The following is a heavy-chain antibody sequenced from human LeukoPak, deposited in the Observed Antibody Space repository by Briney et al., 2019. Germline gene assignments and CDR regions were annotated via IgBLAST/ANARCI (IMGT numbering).Heavy chain of an antibody. Sequence: GGSLRLSRAASGFTFSSYWMHWVRQAPGKGLVWVSRIKSDGSTNYADSVRGRFTISRDNAKNTVSLQMNSLRAEDTGVYYCARAPSEIGGYYPEYFRHWGQGTLVTVSS. D-gene: IGHD3-22*01. CDR3: ARAPSEIGGYYPEYFRH. V-gene: IGHV3-74*01. CDR2: IKSDGST. CDR1: GFTFSSYW. J-gene: IGHJ1*01.